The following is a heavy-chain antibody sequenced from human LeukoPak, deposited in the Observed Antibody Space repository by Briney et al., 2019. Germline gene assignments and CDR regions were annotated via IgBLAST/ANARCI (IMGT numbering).Heavy chain of an antibody. V-gene: IGHV1-8*01. Sequence: ASVKVSCKASGYTFTSYDIKRVRQATGQGLEWRGWMNPNSGNTGYAQKFQGRVTMTRNTSISTAYMELSSLRSENTAVYYCARVYYGSGSYFLLDVWGQGTTVTVSS. CDR2: MNPNSGNT. D-gene: IGHD3-10*01. CDR1: GYTFTSYD. CDR3: ARVYYGSGSYFLLDV. J-gene: IGHJ6*02.